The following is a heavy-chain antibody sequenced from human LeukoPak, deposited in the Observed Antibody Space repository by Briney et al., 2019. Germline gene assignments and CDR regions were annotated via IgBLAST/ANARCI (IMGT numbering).Heavy chain of an antibody. J-gene: IGHJ4*02. Sequence: GGSLRLSCAAPGFTFSSYAMSWVRQAPGKGLEWVSAISGSGGSTNYADSVKGRFTISRDNSKNTLYLQMNSLRAEDTAVYYCAKGPGVAATATFDYWGQGTLVTVSS. V-gene: IGHV3-23*01. CDR1: GFTFSSYA. CDR2: ISGSGGST. D-gene: IGHD2-15*01. CDR3: AKGPGVAATATFDY.